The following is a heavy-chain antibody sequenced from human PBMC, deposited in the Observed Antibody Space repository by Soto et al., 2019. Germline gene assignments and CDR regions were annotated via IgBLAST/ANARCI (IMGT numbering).Heavy chain of an antibody. CDR2: VNPANGHT. J-gene: IGHJ1*01. CDR3: ARDSEWPVLGAENFQH. V-gene: IGHV1-3*01. CDR1: GYSVTDYA. Sequence: QVHLVQSGAEVKKPGASVRVSCKASGYSVTDYAIHWVRQAPGQTFEWMGWVNPANGHTKYSEKYQGRVTISWDTSATTANMELTSLTSEDTAVYYCARDSEWPVLGAENFQHWGQGTLVTVSS. D-gene: IGHD6-19*01.